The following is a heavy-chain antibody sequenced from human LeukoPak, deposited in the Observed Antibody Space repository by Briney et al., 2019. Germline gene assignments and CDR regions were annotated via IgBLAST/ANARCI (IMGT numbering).Heavy chain of an antibody. D-gene: IGHD2-15*01. CDR3: ARASAVVAASSGYYYYMDV. Sequence: KTSETLSLTCTVSGGSISSYYWSWIRQPPGKGLEWIGYIYYSGSTNYNPSLKSRVTISVDTSKNQFSLKLSSVTAADTAVYYCARASAVVAASSGYYYYMDVWGKGTTVTVSS. J-gene: IGHJ6*03. V-gene: IGHV4-59*01. CDR2: IYYSGST. CDR1: GGSISSYY.